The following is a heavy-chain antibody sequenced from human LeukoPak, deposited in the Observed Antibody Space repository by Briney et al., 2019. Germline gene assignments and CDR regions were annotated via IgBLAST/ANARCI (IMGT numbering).Heavy chain of an antibody. V-gene: IGHV4-34*01. CDR3: AAQRYSYGFEVDY. CDR2: INHSGNT. D-gene: IGHD5-18*01. Sequence: SETLSLTCAVYGGSFSGYYWSWIRQPPGKGLEWMGEINHSGNTNYNPSLKSRVTISLDTSKNQFSLKLSSVTAADTVVYYCAAQRYSYGFEVDYWGQGTLVTVSS. CDR1: GGSFSGYY. J-gene: IGHJ4*02.